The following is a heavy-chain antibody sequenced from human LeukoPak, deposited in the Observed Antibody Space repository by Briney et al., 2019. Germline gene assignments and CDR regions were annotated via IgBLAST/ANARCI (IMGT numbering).Heavy chain of an antibody. V-gene: IGHV3-53*01. CDR2: IYSGGST. Sequence: GGSLRLSCAASGFTVSTYYMTWVRQAPGKGLECVSVIYSGGSTYYADSVKGRFTVSRDNSKNTLYLQMNSLRAEDTAMYYWXXXLGYCTSXTCLLPFDYWGQGTLVTVSS. CDR3: XXXLGYCTSXTCLLPFDY. D-gene: IGHD2-8*01. J-gene: IGHJ4*02. CDR1: GFTVSTYY.